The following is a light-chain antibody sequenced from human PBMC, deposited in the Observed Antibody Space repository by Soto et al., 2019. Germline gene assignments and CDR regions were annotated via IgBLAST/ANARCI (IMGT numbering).Light chain of an antibody. Sequence: QSALTQPASVSGSPGQSITISCTGTSSDVGAYTYVSWYQQHPGKVPKLMIYHVSNRPSGVSNRFSGSKSGNTASLTISGLQAEDEADYYCSSYTSSSTVVFGGGTQLTVL. CDR3: SSYTSSSTVV. V-gene: IGLV2-14*03. J-gene: IGLJ2*01. CDR1: SSDVGAYTY. CDR2: HVS.